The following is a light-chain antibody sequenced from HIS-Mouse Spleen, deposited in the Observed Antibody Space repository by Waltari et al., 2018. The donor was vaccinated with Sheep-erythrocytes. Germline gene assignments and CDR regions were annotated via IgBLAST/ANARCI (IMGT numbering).Light chain of an antibody. CDR3: CSYAGSYTFWV. V-gene: IGLV2-11*01. J-gene: IGLJ3*02. CDR2: DVS. CDR1: SSDVFGYNY. Sequence: QSALTQPRSVSGSPGQSVTTSCTGPSSDVFGYNYVLWYQHHPGKAPKLMIYDVSKRPSGVPDRFSGSKSGNTASLTISGLQAEDEADYYCCSYAGSYTFWVFGGGTRLTVL.